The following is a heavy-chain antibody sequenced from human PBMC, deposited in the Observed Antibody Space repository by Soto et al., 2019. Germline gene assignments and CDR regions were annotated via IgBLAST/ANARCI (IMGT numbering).Heavy chain of an antibody. J-gene: IGHJ6*03. V-gene: IGHV4-59*01. CDR3: ARGGAARLYYYYYMDV. CDR1: GGSISSYY. Sequence: SETLSLTCTVSGGSISSYYWSWIRQPPGKGLEWIGYIYYSGSTNYNPSLKSRVTISVDTSKNQFSLKLGSVTAADTAVYYCARGGAARLYYYYYMDVWGKGTTVTVSS. D-gene: IGHD6-6*01. CDR2: IYYSGST.